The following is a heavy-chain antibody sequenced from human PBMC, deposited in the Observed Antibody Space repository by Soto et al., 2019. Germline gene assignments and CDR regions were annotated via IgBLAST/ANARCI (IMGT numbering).Heavy chain of an antibody. CDR2: IKQDGSEK. D-gene: IGHD5-12*01. J-gene: IGHJ4*02. CDR1: GFTFSSYW. CDR3: ARSLSIVATIFGY. V-gene: IGHV3-7*01. Sequence: EVQLVESGGGLVQPGGSLRLSCPASGFTFSSYWMSWVRQAPGKGLEWVANIKQDGSEKYYVDSVKGRFTISRDNAKNSLYLQMNSLRAEDTAVYYCARSLSIVATIFGYWGQGTLVTVSS.